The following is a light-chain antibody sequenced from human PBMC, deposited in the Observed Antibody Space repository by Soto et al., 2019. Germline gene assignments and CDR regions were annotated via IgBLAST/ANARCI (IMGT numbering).Light chain of an antibody. J-gene: IGKJ1*01. CDR2: GAS. Sequence: EVVLTQSPATLSLSPGERATLSCRASQNVSSNLAWYQQKPGQAPRLLIYGASTRATGIPARFSGSGSGTEFTLTISSLQSEDFAVYYCQQYNNWPPWTFGQGTKVEIK. CDR3: QQYNNWPPWT. CDR1: QNVSSN. V-gene: IGKV3-15*01.